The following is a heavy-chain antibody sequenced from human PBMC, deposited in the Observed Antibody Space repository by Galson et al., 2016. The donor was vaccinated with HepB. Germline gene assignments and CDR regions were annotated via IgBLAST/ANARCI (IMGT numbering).Heavy chain of an antibody. V-gene: IGHV4-30-4*01. CDR1: GGSISSGDYY. CDR3: ARAWDSSGCFDY. J-gene: IGHJ4*02. D-gene: IGHD3-22*01. CDR2: IHYSGRT. Sequence: TLSLTCTVSGGSISSGDYYWSWIRQPPGKGLEWIGYIHYSGRTYYNPSLKSRVTISVDTSRNQLSLKLTSVTAADTAVYYCARAWDSSGCFDYCGQGTLVTVSS.